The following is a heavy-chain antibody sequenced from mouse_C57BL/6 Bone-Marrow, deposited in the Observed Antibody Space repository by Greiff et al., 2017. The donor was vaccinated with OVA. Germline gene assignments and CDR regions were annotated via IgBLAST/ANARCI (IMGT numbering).Heavy chain of an antibody. Sequence: QVQLQQPGAELVKPGASVKLSCKASGYTFTSYWMHWVKPRPGRGLEWIGRIDPNSGGTKYNEKFKSKATLTVDKPSSTAYMQLSSLTSEDSAVYYCARPTVVPSYYAMDYWGQGTSVTVSS. CDR3: ARPTVVPSYYAMDY. V-gene: IGHV1-72*01. D-gene: IGHD1-1*01. CDR2: IDPNSGGT. J-gene: IGHJ4*01. CDR1: GYTFTSYW.